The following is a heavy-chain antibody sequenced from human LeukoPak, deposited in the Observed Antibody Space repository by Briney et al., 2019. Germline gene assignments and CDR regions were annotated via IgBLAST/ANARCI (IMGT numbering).Heavy chain of an antibody. J-gene: IGHJ4*02. Sequence: GGSLRLSCAASGFTFSSYEMNWVRQAPGKGLEWVAVISYDGSNKYYADSVKGRFTISRDNSKNTLYLQMNSLRAEDTAVYYCARDHSSGPSDYWGQGTLVTVSS. CDR1: GFTFSSYE. D-gene: IGHD6-19*01. CDR2: ISYDGSNK. V-gene: IGHV3-30*04. CDR3: ARDHSSGPSDY.